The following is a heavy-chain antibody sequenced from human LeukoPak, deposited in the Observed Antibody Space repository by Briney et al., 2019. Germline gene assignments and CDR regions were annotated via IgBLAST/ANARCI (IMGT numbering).Heavy chain of an antibody. D-gene: IGHD5-18*01. CDR1: GGSIRSGSYY. CDR3: ARVYTVMGATTVDHYHYYMDV. V-gene: IGHV4-61*09. Sequence: PSETLSLTCTVSGGSIRSGSYYWSWIPQPAGKGLEWIGHIYSRGTTNYNPSVKSLVTVSLDTSKNQISLKLSSVTAADTAIYYCARVYTVMGATTVDHYHYYMDVWGKGTTVTVSS. J-gene: IGHJ6*03. CDR2: IYSRGTT.